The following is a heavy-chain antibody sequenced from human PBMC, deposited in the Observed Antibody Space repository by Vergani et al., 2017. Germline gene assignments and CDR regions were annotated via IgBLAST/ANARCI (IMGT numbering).Heavy chain of an antibody. CDR2: ISSSSSYT. J-gene: IGHJ4*02. V-gene: IGHV3-11*05. D-gene: IGHD3-22*01. CDR1: GFTFSDYY. Sequence: VQLVESGGGLVQPGGSLRLSCAASGFTFSDYYMSWIRQAPGKGLEWVSYISSSSSYTNYADSVKGRFTISRDNAKNSLYLQMNSLRTEDTAVYYCARGNYYDSSGASRLFDYWGQGTLVTVSS. CDR3: ARGNYYDSSGASRLFDY.